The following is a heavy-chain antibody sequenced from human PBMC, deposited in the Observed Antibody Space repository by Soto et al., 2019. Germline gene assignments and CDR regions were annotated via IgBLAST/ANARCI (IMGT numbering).Heavy chain of an antibody. CDR2: INYSGNI. CDR1: GDSIFGSSYF. J-gene: IGHJ4*02. V-gene: IGHV4-39*01. D-gene: IGHD1-26*01. Sequence: SETLSLTCTVSGDSIFGSSYFCAWFRQPPGKGLEWIGSINYSGNIYYNPSLTGRMTISVDTSKNHFSLVLSSVTASDTAVYFCGRQVLATFGETYFDNWGQGSLVPGSS. CDR3: GRQVLATFGETYFDN.